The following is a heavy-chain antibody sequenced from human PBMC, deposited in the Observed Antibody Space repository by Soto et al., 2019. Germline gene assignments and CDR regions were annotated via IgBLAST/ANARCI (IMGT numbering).Heavy chain of an antibody. V-gene: IGHV3-7*05. Sequence: EVQLVESGGGLVQSGGSLRLSCAASGFTFSSYWMSWVRQGPGKGPEWVANIKQDASEKYYVDSVKGRFTISRDNAKNSLYLQMTSLRAEYTAVYHCAKSLSAIPGDSWGQGTLVIVSS. CDR3: AKSLSAIPGDS. CDR2: IKQDASEK. J-gene: IGHJ4*02. CDR1: GFTFSSYW.